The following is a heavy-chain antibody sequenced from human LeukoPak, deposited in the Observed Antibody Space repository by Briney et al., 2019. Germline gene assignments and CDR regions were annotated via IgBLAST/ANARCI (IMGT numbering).Heavy chain of an antibody. CDR3: ARDITFGGVIVNGFDV. Sequence: ASVNVSCTASAYTFTAYYMHWVRQAPGQGLEWMGWINPNSGDTSYAQKFQGRVTMTRDTSISTAYMELSRLRSDDTAVYYCARDITFGGVIVNGFDVWGQGTMVTVSS. CDR1: AYTFTAYY. CDR2: INPNSGDT. V-gene: IGHV1-2*02. J-gene: IGHJ3*01. D-gene: IGHD3-16*02.